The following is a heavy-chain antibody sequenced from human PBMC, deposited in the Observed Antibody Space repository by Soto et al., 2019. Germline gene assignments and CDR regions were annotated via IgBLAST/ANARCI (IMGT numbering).Heavy chain of an antibody. CDR2: IIPIFATA. V-gene: IGHV1-69*01. CDR1: GVPFSSYS. Sequence: QVQLVQSGAEVKKPGASVKVSCKASGVPFSSYSISWVRQAPGQGLEWMGEIIPIFATANYAQNFQGRVTITADESTRTAYLELSSLTSEDTAMYYCARGSHSPGIAVAGYYYWGQGTLVTVSS. D-gene: IGHD6-19*01. J-gene: IGHJ4*02. CDR3: ARGSHSPGIAVAGYYY.